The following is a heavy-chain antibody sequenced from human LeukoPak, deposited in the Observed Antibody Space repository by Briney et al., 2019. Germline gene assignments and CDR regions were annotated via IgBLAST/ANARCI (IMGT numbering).Heavy chain of an antibody. Sequence: GGSLRLSCAASGFTFSSYGMHWVRQAPGKGLEWVAFIRYDGSNKYYADSVKGRFTISRDNAKNSLYLQMNSLRAEDTAVYYCARGGDGYNKLPDYWGQGTLVTVSS. CDR3: ARGGDGYNKLPDY. J-gene: IGHJ4*02. D-gene: IGHD5-24*01. CDR2: IRYDGSNK. CDR1: GFTFSSYG. V-gene: IGHV3-30*02.